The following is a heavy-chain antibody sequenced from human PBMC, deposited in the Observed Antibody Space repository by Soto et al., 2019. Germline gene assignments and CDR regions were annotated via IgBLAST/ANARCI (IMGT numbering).Heavy chain of an antibody. D-gene: IGHD6-13*01. CDR3: ARGGSPTGYSSSWYWFDP. CDR1: GGSFSGYY. V-gene: IGHV4-34*01. Sequence: SETLSLTCAVYGGSFSGYYWSWIRQPPGKGLEWIGEINHSGSTNYNPSLKSRVTISVDTSKNQFSLKLSSVTAADTAVYDCARGGSPTGYSSSWYWFDPWGQGTLVTVSS. CDR2: INHSGST. J-gene: IGHJ5*02.